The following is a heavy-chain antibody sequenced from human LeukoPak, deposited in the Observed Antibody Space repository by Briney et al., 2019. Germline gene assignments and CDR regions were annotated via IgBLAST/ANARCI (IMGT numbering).Heavy chain of an antibody. D-gene: IGHD3-16*01. V-gene: IGHV4-39*07. Sequence: KTSETLSLTCTVSGGSIRSSSYYWGWIRQPPGKGLEWIGCIYYTGSTYYNPSVKSRVTISVDTSKNQFSLKVSSVTAADTAVYYCGRSAGFVHFDHWGQGTLVTVSS. CDR1: GGSIRSSSYY. CDR3: GRSAGFVHFDH. J-gene: IGHJ4*02. CDR2: IYYTGST.